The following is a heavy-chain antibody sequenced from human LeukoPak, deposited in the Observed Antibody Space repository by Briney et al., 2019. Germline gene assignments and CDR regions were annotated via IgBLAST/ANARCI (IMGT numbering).Heavy chain of an antibody. V-gene: IGHV1-18*01. CDR3: ASTNWNYKRGEPVY. J-gene: IGHJ4*02. CDR2: ISGYNGDT. Sequence: SVKVSCKTSGYTFASYGISWVRQAPGQGLEWMGWISGYNGDTRYAQYLQGRVTITTDESTSTAYMELSSLRSEDTSVYYCASTNWNYKRGEPVYRGQGTLATVSS. CDR1: GYTFASYG. D-gene: IGHD1-7*01.